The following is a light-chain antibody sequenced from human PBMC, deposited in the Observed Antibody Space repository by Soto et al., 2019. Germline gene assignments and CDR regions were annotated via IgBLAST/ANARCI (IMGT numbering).Light chain of an antibody. CDR2: RDS. Sequence: QSVLTQPPSVSGTPGQWVIISCSGSSSTIGGNAVNWYQQFPGTAPKLLIYRDSRRPSGVSDRFSASKSGTSASLAISGLQSKDEADYYCAAWDNDGPRVVFGGGTKLTVL. J-gene: IGLJ2*01. CDR1: SSTIGGNA. CDR3: AAWDNDGPRVV. V-gene: IGLV1-44*01.